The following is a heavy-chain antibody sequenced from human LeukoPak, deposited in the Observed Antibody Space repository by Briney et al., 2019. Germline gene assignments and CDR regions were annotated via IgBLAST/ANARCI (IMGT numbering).Heavy chain of an antibody. CDR3: ATVPTVTKNPPGY. CDR1: GYTFTDYY. V-gene: IGHV1-69-2*01. D-gene: IGHD4-11*01. CDR2: VDPEDGET. J-gene: IGHJ4*02. Sequence: ASVKVSCKVSGYTFTDYYMHWVQQDPGKGLEWMGLVDPEDGETIYAEKFQGRVTITADTSTDTAYMELSSLRSEDTAVYYCATVPTVTKNPPGYWGQGTLVTVSS.